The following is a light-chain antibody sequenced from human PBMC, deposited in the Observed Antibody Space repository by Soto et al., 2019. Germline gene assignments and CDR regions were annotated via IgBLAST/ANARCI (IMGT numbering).Light chain of an antibody. CDR3: QQYSTYTPRT. J-gene: IGKJ1*01. CDR1: QSISIL. V-gene: IGKV1-5*03. Sequence: DIQMTQSPSTLSASGGDRVTITCRASQSISILLAWYQQKPGKAPKILIYKASSLESGVPSRFSGSGSGTEFTLTISSLQPDDFATYYCQQYSTYTPRTFGQGTKVDI. CDR2: KAS.